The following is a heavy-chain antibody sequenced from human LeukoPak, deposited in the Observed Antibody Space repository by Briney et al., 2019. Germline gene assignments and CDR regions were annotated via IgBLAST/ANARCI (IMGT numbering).Heavy chain of an antibody. CDR3: VKAGIYCSSTSCYAATAESFQH. D-gene: IGHD2-2*01. CDR1: GFTFSSYA. CDR2: ICSNGGST. Sequence: PGGSLRLSCSASGFTFSSYAMHWVRQAPGKGLEYVSAICSNGGSTYYADSVKGRFTISRDNSKNTLYLQMSSLRAEDTAVYYCVKAGIYCSSTSCYAATAESFQHWGQGTLVTVSS. V-gene: IGHV3-64D*06. J-gene: IGHJ1*01.